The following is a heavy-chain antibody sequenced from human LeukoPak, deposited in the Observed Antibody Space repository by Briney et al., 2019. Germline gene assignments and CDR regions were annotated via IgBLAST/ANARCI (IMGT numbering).Heavy chain of an antibody. CDR2: IYSGGST. CDR1: GFTVSSNY. J-gene: IGHJ6*02. Sequence: GGSLRLSCAASGFTVSSNYMTWVRQAPGKGLEWVSIIYSGGSTYYADSVKGRFTISRDNAKNSLYLQMNSLRAEDTAVYYCLGWLPRMDVWGQGTTVTVSS. D-gene: IGHD4-23*01. V-gene: IGHV3-66*01. CDR3: LGWLPRMDV.